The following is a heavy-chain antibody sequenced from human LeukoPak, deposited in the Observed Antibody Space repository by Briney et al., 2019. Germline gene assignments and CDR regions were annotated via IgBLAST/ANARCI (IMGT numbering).Heavy chain of an antibody. CDR1: GYTFTGYY. CDR2: INPNSGGT. Sequence: GASVTVSCKAFGYTFTGYYMHWVRQAPGQGLEWMGWINPNSGGTNYAQKFQGRVTMTRDTSISTAYMELSRLRSDDTAVYYCARDWGLSFPYYYYYMDVWGKGTTVTVSS. CDR3: ARDWGLSFPYYYYYMDV. J-gene: IGHJ6*03. D-gene: IGHD3-16*01. V-gene: IGHV1-2*02.